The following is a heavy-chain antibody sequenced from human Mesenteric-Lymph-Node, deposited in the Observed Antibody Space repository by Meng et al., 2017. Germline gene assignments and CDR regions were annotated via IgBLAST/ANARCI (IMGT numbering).Heavy chain of an antibody. V-gene: IGHV5-51*01. D-gene: IGHD1-26*01. J-gene: IGHJ1*01. CDR3: ARQYSGSYHSAFQH. CDR1: GYTFTSYG. Sequence: KVSCKASGYTFTSYGISWVRQMPGKGLEWMGMIYPGDSDTKYSPSFQGQVTISADKSISTAYLQWSSLKASDSAMYYCARQYSGSYHSAFQHWGQGTLVTVSS. CDR2: IYPGDSDT.